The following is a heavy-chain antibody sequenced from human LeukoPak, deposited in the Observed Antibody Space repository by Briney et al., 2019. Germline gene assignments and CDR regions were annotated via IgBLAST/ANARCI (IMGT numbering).Heavy chain of an antibody. CDR2: MNPNSGNT. J-gene: IGHJ5*01. Sequence: ASVKVSCKASGYTFTNYDINWVRQATGQGLEWMGWMNPNSGNTGYAQRFQGRVTITKNTSISTAYMELSSLRSEDTAVYYCARGRTPGTYNWFYPWGQGTLVTASS. D-gene: IGHD3-10*01. CDR1: GYTFTNYD. V-gene: IGHV1-8*03. CDR3: ARGRTPGTYNWFYP.